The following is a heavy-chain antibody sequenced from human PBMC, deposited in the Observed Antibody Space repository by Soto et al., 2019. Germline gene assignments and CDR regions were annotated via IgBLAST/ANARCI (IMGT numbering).Heavy chain of an antibody. V-gene: IGHV3-23*01. Sequence: GESLKISCAASGFTFSSYAMSWVRQAPGKGLEWVSAISGSGGSTYYADSVKGRFTISRDNSKNTLYLQMNSLRAEDTAVYYCAKDFTSGIAVVSAGLDYWGQGTLVTVSS. CDR1: GFTFSSYA. J-gene: IGHJ4*02. CDR2: ISGSGGST. CDR3: AKDFTSGIAVVSAGLDY. D-gene: IGHD6-19*01.